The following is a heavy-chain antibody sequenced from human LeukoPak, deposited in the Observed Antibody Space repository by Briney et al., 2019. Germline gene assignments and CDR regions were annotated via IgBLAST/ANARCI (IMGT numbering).Heavy chain of an antibody. CDR1: GGSTSSYY. CDR2: IYYSVST. CDR3: ARDRGYDYVWGSYRYDY. D-gene: IGHD3-16*02. Sequence: SETLSLTCTVSGGSTSSYYWSWIRQPPGKGLEWIGYIYYSVSTNSNPSLKTRVPISVDTSKSQFSLKLSAVTAADTAVYYCARDRGYDYVWGSYRYDYWGQGTLVTVSS. V-gene: IGHV4-59*01. J-gene: IGHJ4*02.